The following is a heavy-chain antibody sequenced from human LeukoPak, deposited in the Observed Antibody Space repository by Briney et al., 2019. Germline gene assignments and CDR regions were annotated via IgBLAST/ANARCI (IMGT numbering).Heavy chain of an antibody. D-gene: IGHD3-3*01. CDR1: GFTFSGYA. CDR2: ISYDGSKK. Sequence: PGRSLRLSCAASGFTFSGYAMHWVRQAPGKGLEWVAVISYDGSKKYHADSVKGRFTISRDNSNKMQYLEMDSLRADDTAVYYCARGGDFWSGYKTHEYGLDVWGQGTTVTVSS. J-gene: IGHJ6*02. CDR3: ARGGDFWSGYKTHEYGLDV. V-gene: IGHV3-30-3*01.